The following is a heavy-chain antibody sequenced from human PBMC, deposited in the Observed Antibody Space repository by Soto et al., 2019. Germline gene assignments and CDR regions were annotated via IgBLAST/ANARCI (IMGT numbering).Heavy chain of an antibody. Sequence: QVQLVQSGAEVKRPGASVKVSCKASGDTLKTFDVSWVRQAPGQGPEWMAWITTHNGDTNFAQKFRGRVSLTADTSTATTVMELRHLSSDDTGVYFCVRFNFPRAADNYCYYMDVGGQGTTVTVS. CDR2: ITTHNGDT. CDR1: GDTLKTFD. J-gene: IGHJ6*03. CDR3: VRFNFPRAADNYCYYMDV. V-gene: IGHV1-18*04. D-gene: IGHD1-20*01.